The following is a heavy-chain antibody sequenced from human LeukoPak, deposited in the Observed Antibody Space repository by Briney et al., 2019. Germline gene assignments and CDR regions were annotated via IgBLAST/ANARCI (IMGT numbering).Heavy chain of an antibody. Sequence: PGGSLRLSCAASGFTFSSYWMHWVRQAPGKGLVWVSRINTDGSSTSYADSVKGRFTISRDNAKNTLYLQMNSLRAEDTAVYYCARERGGYFGELSVSTWDYWGQGTLVTVSS. CDR3: ARERGGYFGELSVSTWDY. CDR1: GFTFSSYW. CDR2: INTDGSST. V-gene: IGHV3-74*01. D-gene: IGHD3-10*01. J-gene: IGHJ4*02.